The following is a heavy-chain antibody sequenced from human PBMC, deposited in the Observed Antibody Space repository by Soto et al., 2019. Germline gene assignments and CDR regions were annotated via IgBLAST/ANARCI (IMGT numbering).Heavy chain of an antibody. Sequence: QVQLQESGPGLVKPSQTLSLICTVSGGSISSGSYYWSWIRQHPGKGLEWIGYIYYSGSTYYNPSLKSRVTISVATSKNQFSLNLSSVTAADTAVYYCARGGYSGYGAYWGQGTLVTFSS. J-gene: IGHJ4*02. CDR1: GGSISSGSYY. CDR2: IYYSGST. D-gene: IGHD5-12*01. CDR3: ARGGYSGYGAY. V-gene: IGHV4-31*03.